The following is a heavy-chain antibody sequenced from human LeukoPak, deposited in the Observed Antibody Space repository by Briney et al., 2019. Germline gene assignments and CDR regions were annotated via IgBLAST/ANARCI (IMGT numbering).Heavy chain of an antibody. CDR3: ARLLAGCPGGRCRAHFDY. CDR1: GDSINSNY. V-gene: IGHV4-59*01. Sequence: SETLSLTCSVSGDSINSNYWSWMRQPPGKGLEWIGYISYGGSTNFNPSLKGRVSMSVDTSKNQFSLNLSSVTAADTAVYHCARLLAGCPGGRCRAHFDYWGQGTLVTVPS. CDR2: ISYGGST. J-gene: IGHJ4*02. D-gene: IGHD2-15*01.